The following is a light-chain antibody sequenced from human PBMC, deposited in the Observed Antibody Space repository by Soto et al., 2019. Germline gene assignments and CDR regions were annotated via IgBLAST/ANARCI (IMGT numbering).Light chain of an antibody. J-gene: IGKJ3*01. CDR3: QKSDHLPL. CDR1: QDIGNS. V-gene: IGKV1-33*01. CDR2: DAS. Sequence: DIQMTQSPPSLSASVGDRVTITCQASQDIGNSLNWFQHKPGKAPNLVIYDASNLEIGVPSRFSGSGSGIDFTFTITSLRPEDIATYYCQKSDHLPLFGRGTKVESK.